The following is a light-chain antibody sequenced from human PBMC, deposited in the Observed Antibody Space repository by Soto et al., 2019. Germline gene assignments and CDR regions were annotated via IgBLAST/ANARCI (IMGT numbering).Light chain of an antibody. CDR3: QQRSNWPLT. J-gene: IGKJ4*01. Sequence: ETVLTQSPATLSLSPGERATLSCRASQSVSSSLGWYQQKPGQAPRLLIYDASNRATGIPARFSGSGSGTDFTLTISSLETEDFAVFYCQQRSNWPLTFGGGTKVDIK. V-gene: IGKV3-11*01. CDR2: DAS. CDR1: QSVSSS.